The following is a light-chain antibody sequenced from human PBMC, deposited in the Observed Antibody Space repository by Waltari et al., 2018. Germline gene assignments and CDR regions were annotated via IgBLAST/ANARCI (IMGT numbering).Light chain of an antibody. CDR2: DAS. V-gene: IGKV3-11*01. Sequence: IVLTQSPATLSLSPGERATLSCRASQSVSDSLDWYQHKPGQAPRLLVYDASNRATGVPARFSGSGSGTHFTLTISSLEPADFAVYYCQHRSGPFGPGTKVDFK. J-gene: IGKJ3*01. CDR3: QHRSGP. CDR1: QSVSDS.